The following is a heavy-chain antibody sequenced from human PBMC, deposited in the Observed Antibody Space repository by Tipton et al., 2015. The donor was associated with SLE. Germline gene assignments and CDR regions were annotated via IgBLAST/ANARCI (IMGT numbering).Heavy chain of an antibody. V-gene: IGHV3-30*04. D-gene: IGHD2-2*01. Sequence: SLRLSCVASEFTFSIYAMHWVRQAPGKGLERVAVISNDGSNKYYADSVKGRFTASRDNSKNTLYLQLNSVRTEDTAVYHCARIDYSAYCSSDNCYAADYWGQGTLVIVSS. CDR1: EFTFSIYA. J-gene: IGHJ4*02. CDR3: ARIDYSAYCSSDNCYAADY. CDR2: ISNDGSNK.